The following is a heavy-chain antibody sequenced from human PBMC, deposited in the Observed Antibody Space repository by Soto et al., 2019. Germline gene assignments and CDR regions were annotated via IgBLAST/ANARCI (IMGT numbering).Heavy chain of an antibody. V-gene: IGHV3-33*01. CDR3: ARGRDYYDSSGTDY. CDR1: GFTFSSYG. D-gene: IGHD3-22*01. CDR2: IWYDGSNK. Sequence: GGSLRLSCAASGFTFSSYGMHWVRQAPGKGLEWVAVIWYDGSNKYYADSVKGRFTISRDNSKNTLYLQMNSLRAEDTAVYYCARGRDYYDSSGTDYWGQGTRVTVSS. J-gene: IGHJ4*02.